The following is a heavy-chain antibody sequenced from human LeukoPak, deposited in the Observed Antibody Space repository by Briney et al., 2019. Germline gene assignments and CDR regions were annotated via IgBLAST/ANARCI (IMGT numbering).Heavy chain of an antibody. CDR3: ARGGRFRIFSNWFDP. Sequence: SETLSLTCAVYGGSFSGYYWSWIRQPPGKGLEWIGEINHSGSTNYNPSLKSRVTISVDTSKNQFSLKLSSVTAADTAVYYCARGGRFRIFSNWFDPWGQGTLVTVSS. D-gene: IGHD2/OR15-2a*01. CDR2: INHSGST. V-gene: IGHV4-34*01. CDR1: GGSFSGYY. J-gene: IGHJ5*02.